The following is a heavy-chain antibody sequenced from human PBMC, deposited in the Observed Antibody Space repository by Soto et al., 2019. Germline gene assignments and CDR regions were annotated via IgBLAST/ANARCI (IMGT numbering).Heavy chain of an antibody. Sequence: QVQLQESGPGLVKPSETLSLTCTVSGDSMSGFYWSWIRQTPGKGLEWIGYINYVGRTSYYSPSLQSRVTISLDSSKNQFSLILSSVTAADTAVYFCARFRRNYFVYWGQGTQVTVSS. V-gene: IGHV4-59*01. CDR1: GDSMSGFY. CDR2: INYVGRTS. D-gene: IGHD3-10*01. CDR3: ARFRRNYFVY. J-gene: IGHJ4*02.